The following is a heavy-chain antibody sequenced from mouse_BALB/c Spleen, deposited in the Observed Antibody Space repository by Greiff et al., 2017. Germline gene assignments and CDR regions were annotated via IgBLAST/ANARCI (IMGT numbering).Heavy chain of an antibody. Sequence: LQQPGSELVRPGASVKLSCKASGYTFTSYWMHWVKQRPGQGLEWIGNIYPGSGSTNYDEKFKSKATLTVDTSSSTAYMQLSSLTSEDSAVYYCTRGAGLRAMDYWGQGTSVTVSS. CDR1: GYTFTSYW. CDR3: TRGAGLRAMDY. V-gene: IGHV1S22*01. J-gene: IGHJ4*01. CDR2: IYPGSGST.